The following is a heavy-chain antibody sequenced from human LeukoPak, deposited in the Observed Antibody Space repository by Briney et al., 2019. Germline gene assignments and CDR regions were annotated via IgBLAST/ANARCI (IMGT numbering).Heavy chain of an antibody. CDR1: GFTFSSYE. CDR2: ISSSGSTI. D-gene: IGHD3-16*02. Sequence: PGGSLRLSCAASGFTFSSYEMNWVRQAPRKGLEWVSYISSSGSTIYYADSVKGRFTISRDNAKNSLYLQMNSLRAEDTAVYYCARGGPDYVWGSYRPYYFDYWGQGTLVTVSS. V-gene: IGHV3-48*03. CDR3: ARGGPDYVWGSYRPYYFDY. J-gene: IGHJ4*02.